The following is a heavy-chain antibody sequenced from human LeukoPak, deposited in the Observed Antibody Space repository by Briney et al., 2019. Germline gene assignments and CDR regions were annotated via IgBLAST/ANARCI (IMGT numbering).Heavy chain of an antibody. V-gene: IGHV4-59*01. CDR2: IYHSGST. D-gene: IGHD3-22*01. Sequence: PSETLSLTCTISYGSISSSYWSWIRQPPGKALEWIGYIYHSGSTKYNPSLKSRVTISLDTSKNQFSLKVNSVTAADTAVYYCARGHNPHYDNSGSNSYFDHWGQGTLVTVSS. CDR3: ARGHNPHYDNSGSNSYFDH. J-gene: IGHJ4*02. CDR1: YGSISSSY.